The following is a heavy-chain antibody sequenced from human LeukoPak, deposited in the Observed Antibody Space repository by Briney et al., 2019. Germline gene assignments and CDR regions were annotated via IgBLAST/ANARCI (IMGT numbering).Heavy chain of an antibody. CDR1: SGSISSYY. D-gene: IGHD3-10*01. CDR2: IYYSGST. Sequence: SETLSLTCTVSSGSISSYYWGWIRPPPGKGLEWIGYIYYSGSTNYNPSLESRVTISVDTSKNQFSLKLSSVTAADTAVYYCARGSRITMVRGVKTLNYWGQGTLVTVSS. V-gene: IGHV4-59*12. CDR3: ARGSRITMVRGVKTLNY. J-gene: IGHJ4*02.